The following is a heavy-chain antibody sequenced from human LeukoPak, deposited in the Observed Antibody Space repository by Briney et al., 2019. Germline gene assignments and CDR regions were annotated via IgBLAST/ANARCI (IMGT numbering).Heavy chain of an antibody. CDR2: IYHSGST. J-gene: IGHJ6*03. V-gene: IGHV4-30-2*01. CDR3: ARVQTAAGTSGGKYYYMDV. CDR1: GGSISSGGYY. D-gene: IGHD6-13*01. Sequence: SQTLSLTCTVSGGSISSGGYYWSWIRQPPGKGLEWIGYIYHSGSTYYNPSLKSRVTISVDRSKNQFSLKLSSVTAADTAVYYCARVQTAAGTSGGKYYYMDVWGKGTTVTVSS.